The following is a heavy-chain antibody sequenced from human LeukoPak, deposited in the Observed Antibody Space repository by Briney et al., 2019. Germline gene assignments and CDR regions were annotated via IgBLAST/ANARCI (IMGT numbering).Heavy chain of an antibody. D-gene: IGHD4-17*01. Sequence: GGSLRLSCAASGITFRSYGMHWVRQAPGKGLEWVAVISYDGSHKYYADSVKGRFSISRDNSKNTLYLQMNSLRADDTAVYYCAKGARGDTVTSIVGLNWFDPWGQGPWSPSPQ. CDR1: GITFRSYG. CDR3: AKGARGDTVTSIVGLNWFDP. CDR2: ISYDGSHK. J-gene: IGHJ5*02. V-gene: IGHV3-30*18.